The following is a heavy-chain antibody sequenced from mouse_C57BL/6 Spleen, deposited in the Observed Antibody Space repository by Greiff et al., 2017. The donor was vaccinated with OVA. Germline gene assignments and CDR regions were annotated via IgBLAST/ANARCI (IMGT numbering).Heavy chain of an antibody. D-gene: IGHD1-1*01. V-gene: IGHV1-81*01. Sequence: VQLQQSGAELARPGASVKLSCKASGYTFTSYGISWVKQRTGQGLEWIGEIYPRSGNTYYNEKFKGKATLTADKSSSTAYMELRSLTSEDSAVFFCARAPAPAVVARGFAYWGQGTLVTVSA. CDR2: IYPRSGNT. CDR3: ARAPAPAVVARGFAY. J-gene: IGHJ3*01. CDR1: GYTFTSYG.